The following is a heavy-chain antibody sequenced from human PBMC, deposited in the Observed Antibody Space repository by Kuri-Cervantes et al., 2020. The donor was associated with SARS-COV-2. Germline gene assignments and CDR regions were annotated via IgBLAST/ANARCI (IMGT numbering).Heavy chain of an antibody. Sequence: GSLRLSCTVSSGSISSSSYYWGWIRQPPGKGLEWIGSIYYSGSTYYNPSLKSRVTISVDRSKNQFSLKLSSVTAADTAVYYCARVGVATGGFWFDPWGQGTLVTVSS. CDR2: IYYSGST. J-gene: IGHJ5*02. D-gene: IGHD5-12*01. CDR3: ARVGVATGGFWFDP. V-gene: IGHV4-39*07. CDR1: SGSISSSSYY.